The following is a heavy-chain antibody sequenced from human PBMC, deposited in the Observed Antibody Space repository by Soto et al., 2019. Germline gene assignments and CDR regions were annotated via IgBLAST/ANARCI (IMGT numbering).Heavy chain of an antibody. D-gene: IGHD3-10*01. Sequence: ASVKVSCKASGDTFTTYDINWVRQATGHGLEWMGWINPNSGNIGYAQRFQGRVTMTRDTAIRTAYMEVRSLRSDDTAVYYCATGRASGSYCRHDYWRHGTLITVSS. V-gene: IGHV1-8*01. CDR2: INPNSGNI. CDR3: ATGRASGSYCRHDY. CDR1: GDTFTTYD. J-gene: IGHJ4*01.